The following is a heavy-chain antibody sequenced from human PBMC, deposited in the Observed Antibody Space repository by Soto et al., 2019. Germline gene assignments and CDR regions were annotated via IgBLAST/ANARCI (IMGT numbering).Heavy chain of an antibody. V-gene: IGHV2-5*02. J-gene: IGHJ4*02. Sequence: QITLNESGPPVVRPTETLTLTCRFSGFSLTTSGVGVGWVRQSPGKAPEWLALIYWDDDKRYSESLKIRLTITKDTSKNHVVLTVANLDPTDTATYYCAHRVLRTVFGLVTTTAIYFDFWGQGTPVAVSS. CDR1: GFSLTTSGVG. CDR3: AHRVLRTVFGLVTTTAIYFDF. CDR2: IYWDDDK. D-gene: IGHD3-3*01.